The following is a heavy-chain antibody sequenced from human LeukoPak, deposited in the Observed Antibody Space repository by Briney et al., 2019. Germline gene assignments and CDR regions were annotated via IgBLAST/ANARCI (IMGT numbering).Heavy chain of an antibody. D-gene: IGHD3-3*01. V-gene: IGHV3-23*01. Sequence: GGSLRLSCAASGFTFSSYAMSWVRQAPGKGLEWVSAISGSGGSTYYADSVKGRFTISRDNSKNTLYLQMNSLRAEDTAVYYCAKDPYDFWSGYPRPIYSDYWGQGTLVTVSS. CDR1: GFTFSSYA. J-gene: IGHJ4*02. CDR3: AKDPYDFWSGYPRPIYSDY. CDR2: ISGSGGST.